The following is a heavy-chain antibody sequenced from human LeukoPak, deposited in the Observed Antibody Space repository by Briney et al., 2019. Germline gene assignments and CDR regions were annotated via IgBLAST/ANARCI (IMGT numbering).Heavy chain of an antibody. D-gene: IGHD6-13*01. CDR1: GYTFTSYG. CDR3: ARGGVYSSSWYGGFRQFDY. J-gene: IGHJ4*02. CDR2: ISAYNGNT. Sequence: GASVKVSCKASGYTFTSYGISWVRQAPGQGLEWMGWISAYNGNTNYAQKLQGRVTRTTDTSTSTAYMELRSLRSDDTAVYYCARGGVYSSSWYGGFRQFDYWGQGTLVTVSS. V-gene: IGHV1-18*01.